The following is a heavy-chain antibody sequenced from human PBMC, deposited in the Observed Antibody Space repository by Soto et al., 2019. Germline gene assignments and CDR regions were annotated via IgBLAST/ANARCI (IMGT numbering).Heavy chain of an antibody. J-gene: IGHJ3*02. CDR2: IYPGDSDT. V-gene: IGHV5-51*01. Sequence: GESLKISCKGSGYSFTSYWIGWVRQMPGKGLEWMGIIYPGDSDTRYSPSFQGQVTISADKSISTAYLQWSSLKASDTAMYYCATAQYYDILTGYYNVRAFDIWGQGTMVTVSS. CDR1: GYSFTSYW. D-gene: IGHD3-9*01. CDR3: ATAQYYDILTGYYNVRAFDI.